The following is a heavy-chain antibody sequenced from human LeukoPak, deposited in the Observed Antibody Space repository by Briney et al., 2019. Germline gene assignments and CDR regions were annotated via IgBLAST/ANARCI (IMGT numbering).Heavy chain of an antibody. CDR3: AKSPKPVSAALYFDY. V-gene: IGHV3-30*02. CDR1: GFTFSSYG. CDR2: IRYDGSNK. D-gene: IGHD2-15*01. J-gene: IGHJ4*02. Sequence: GGSLRLSCAASGFTFSSYGMHWVRQAPGKGLEWVAFIRYDGSNKYYADSVEGRFTISRDNSKNTLSLQMNSLRAEDTAVYYCAKSPKPVSAALYFDYWGQGALVTVSS.